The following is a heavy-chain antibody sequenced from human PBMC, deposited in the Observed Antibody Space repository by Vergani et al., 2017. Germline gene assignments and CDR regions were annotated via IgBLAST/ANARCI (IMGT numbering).Heavy chain of an antibody. CDR3: ASDSGYRLRHYYYYYMDG. CDR2: IYTSGST. CDR1: GASISSGSYY. V-gene: IGHV4-61*02. J-gene: IGHJ6*03. D-gene: IGHD5-18*01. Sequence: QVQLQESGPGLVKPSQTLSLTCTVSGASISSGSYYWSWIRQPAGKGLEWIGRIYTSGSTNYNPSLKSRVTMPVDTSKNQFSLKLSSVTAADTAVYYCASDSGYRLRHYYYYYMDGWGKGTTVTVSS.